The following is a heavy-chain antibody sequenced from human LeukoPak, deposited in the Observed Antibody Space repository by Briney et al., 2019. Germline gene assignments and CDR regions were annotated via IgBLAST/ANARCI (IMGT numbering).Heavy chain of an antibody. D-gene: IGHD4-17*01. CDR2: IYYSGST. J-gene: IGHJ4*02. V-gene: IGHV4-31*03. CDR3: ARKPYGDHFDY. CDR1: GGSISSGGYY. Sequence: SQTLSLTCTVSGGSISSGGYYWSWIRQHPGKGLEWIRYIYYSGSTYYNPSIKSRVTISVDTSKNQFSLKLSSVTAADTAVYYCARKPYGDHFDYWGQGTLVTVSS.